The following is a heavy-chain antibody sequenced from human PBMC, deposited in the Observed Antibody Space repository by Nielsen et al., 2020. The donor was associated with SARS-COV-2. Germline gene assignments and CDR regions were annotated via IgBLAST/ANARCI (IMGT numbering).Heavy chain of an antibody. CDR2: IYYSGST. Sequence: SETLSLTCTVSGGSISSSSYYWGWIRQPPGKGLEWIGSIYYSGSTYYNPSLKSRVTISVDTSKNQFSLKLSSVTAADTAVYYCARLRYSGGLDYWGQGTLVTVSS. J-gene: IGHJ4*02. CDR1: GGSISSSSYY. CDR3: ARLRYSGGLDY. V-gene: IGHV4-39*01. D-gene: IGHD6-19*01.